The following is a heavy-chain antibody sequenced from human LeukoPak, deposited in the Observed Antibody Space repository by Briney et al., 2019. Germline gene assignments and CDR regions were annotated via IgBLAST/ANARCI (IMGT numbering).Heavy chain of an antibody. D-gene: IGHD3-16*01. CDR3: ARAVDVADY. J-gene: IGHJ4*02. CDR2: IKEDESAK. V-gene: IGHV3-7*01. Sequence: PGGSLRLSCAASGFTFSSYSMNWVRQAPGKGLDWVANIKEDESAKFYADSVRGRFTISRDNAKNSEYLEMNNLRVEDTAVYYCARAVDVADYWGRGTLVTVSS. CDR1: GFTFSSYS.